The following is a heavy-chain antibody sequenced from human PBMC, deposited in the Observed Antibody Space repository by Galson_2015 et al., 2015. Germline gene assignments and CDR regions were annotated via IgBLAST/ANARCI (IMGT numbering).Heavy chain of an antibody. CDR3: ARWTYYYELSDLFLRAIDY. Sequence: TLSLTCSVSGASITSNNFYWTWIRQPAGKGLEWIGRINTGGVTNYNPSLKTRVAISVDTSKNQFSLKLSSVTAADTAIYYCARWTYYYELSDLFLRAIDYWGQGSLVTVSS. D-gene: IGHD3-22*01. J-gene: IGHJ4*02. CDR2: INTGGVT. V-gene: IGHV4-61*02. CDR1: GASITSNNFY.